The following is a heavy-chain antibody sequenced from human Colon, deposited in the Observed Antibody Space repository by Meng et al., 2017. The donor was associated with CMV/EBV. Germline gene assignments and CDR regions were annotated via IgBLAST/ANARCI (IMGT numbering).Heavy chain of an antibody. CDR2: MTNSGSFI. V-gene: IGHV3-21*04. Sequence: GESLKISCEASGFTFGLHTMNWIRQAPGKGVEWVASMTNSGSFIYYTDSVKGRFTISRDNAKNSVYLQMNSLRVEDTAMYFCARESIAMVRGYGMDVWGQGTTVTVSS. CDR3: ARESIAMVRGYGMDV. CDR1: GFTFGLHT. D-gene: IGHD3-10*01. J-gene: IGHJ6*02.